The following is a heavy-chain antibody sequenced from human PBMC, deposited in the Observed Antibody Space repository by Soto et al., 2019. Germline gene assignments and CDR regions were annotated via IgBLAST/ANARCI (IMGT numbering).Heavy chain of an antibody. V-gene: IGHV4-30-4*01. D-gene: IGHD3-3*01. CDR3: ARAGLYYDFWSGPGRDWFDP. J-gene: IGHJ5*02. Sequence: SETLSLTCTVSGGSISSGDYYWSWIRQPPGKGLEWIGYIYYSGSTYYNPSLKSRVTISVDTSKNQFSLKLSSVTAADTAVYYCARAGLYYDFWSGPGRDWFDPWGQGTLVTVSS. CDR1: GGSISSGDYY. CDR2: IYYSGST.